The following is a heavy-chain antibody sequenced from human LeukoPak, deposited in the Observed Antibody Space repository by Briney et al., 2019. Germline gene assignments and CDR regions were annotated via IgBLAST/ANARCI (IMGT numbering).Heavy chain of an antibody. CDR2: INHSGST. Sequence: SETLSLTCAVYGGSFSGYYWSWIRQPPGKGLEWIGEINHSGSTNYNPSLKSRVTISVDTSKNQFSLKLSSVTAADTAVYYCARGIVGTTTAHFDYWGQGTLVTVSS. V-gene: IGHV4-34*01. J-gene: IGHJ4*02. CDR1: GGSFSGYY. CDR3: ARGIVGTTTAHFDY. D-gene: IGHD1-26*01.